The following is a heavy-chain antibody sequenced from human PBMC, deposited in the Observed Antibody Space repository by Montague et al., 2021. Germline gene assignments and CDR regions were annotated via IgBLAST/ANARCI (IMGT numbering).Heavy chain of an antibody. CDR1: GGSLGPYY. CDR3: ARIFWSGNHHPFDY. Sequence: SETLSLTCTVSGGSLGPYYWRRIRQPPGKGLETIGYVCSNGNTNLNPSLRGRVTRSNDTSQTQFSLKLSSMTAAYTAVYYCARIFWSGNHHPFDYWGPGILACVAS. CDR2: VCSNGNT. D-gene: IGHD3-3*01. J-gene: IGHJ4*02. V-gene: IGHV4-4*08.